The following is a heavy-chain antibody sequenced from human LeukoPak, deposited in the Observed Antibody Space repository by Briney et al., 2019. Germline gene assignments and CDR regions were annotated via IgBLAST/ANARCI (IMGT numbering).Heavy chain of an antibody. CDR2: ISAYNGNT. D-gene: IGHD3-10*01. CDR1: GYTFTVYY. J-gene: IGHJ4*02. V-gene: IGHV1-18*04. CDR3: ARDLRKLRITMVRGIDY. Sequence: ASVKVSFTASGYTFTVYYMHWVRQAPGQGLEWMGWISAYNGNTHYAQKLQGRVTMTTDTSTGTAYMELRSLRSDDTAVYYCARDLRKLRITMVRGIDYWGQGTLVTVSS.